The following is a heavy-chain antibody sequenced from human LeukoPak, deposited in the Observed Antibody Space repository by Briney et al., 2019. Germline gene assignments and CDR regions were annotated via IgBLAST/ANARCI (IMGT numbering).Heavy chain of an antibody. D-gene: IGHD3-10*01. CDR1: GFTFRSFA. Sequence: GGSLRLSCAASGFTFRSFAMSWVRQAPGKGLEWVSSISGSGSSTYYADSVKGRFTISRGNSKNTLYLQMNSLRAEDTAVYYCAKDSVHSYYYGSGSYYQFWGQGTLVTVSS. V-gene: IGHV3-23*01. J-gene: IGHJ4*02. CDR2: ISGSGSST. CDR3: AKDSVHSYYYGSGSYYQF.